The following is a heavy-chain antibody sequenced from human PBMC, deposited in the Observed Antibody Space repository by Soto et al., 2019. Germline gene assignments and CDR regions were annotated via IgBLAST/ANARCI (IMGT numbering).Heavy chain of an antibody. CDR2: ISTAHSDI. Sequence: QVQLVQSGAEVKKPGASVKVSCKASGYSFTAYGISWVRQAPGQGLEWMGWISTAHSDIGYAQKFQGRVTMTTDTSTSTAYMELRSLRSGDTAVYYCARDLAYIREFWGQGTLVTVSS. D-gene: IGHD4-17*01. V-gene: IGHV1-18*01. J-gene: IGHJ4*02. CDR1: GYSFTAYG. CDR3: ARDLAYIREF.